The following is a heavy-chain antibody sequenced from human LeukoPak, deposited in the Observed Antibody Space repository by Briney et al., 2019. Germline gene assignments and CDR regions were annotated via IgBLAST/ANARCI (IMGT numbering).Heavy chain of an antibody. J-gene: IGHJ4*02. CDR2: IIPIFGTA. CDR1: GGTLSSYA. V-gene: IGHV1-69*01. Sequence: SSVKVSCKASGGTLSSYAISWVRRAPGQGLEWMGGIIPIFGTANYAQKFQGRVTITADESTSTAYMELSSLRSEDTAVYYCARASDDYGDYSYFDYWGQGTLVTVSS. CDR3: ARASDDYGDYSYFDY. D-gene: IGHD4-17*01.